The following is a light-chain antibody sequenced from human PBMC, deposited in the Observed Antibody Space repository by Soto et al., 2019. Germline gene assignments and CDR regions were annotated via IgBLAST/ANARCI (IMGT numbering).Light chain of an antibody. CDR2: DAS. J-gene: IGKJ1*01. V-gene: IGKV3-20*01. CDR3: KQYGNSRGT. Sequence: EIVLTQSPGTLSLSPGERATLSCRASENVYNYLAWYQQIPGQPPRLLIYDASNRAAGIPDRFSGSGSGTDLNLTISGLEPEHFAVYYCKQYGNSRGTFGQGTKVDIK. CDR1: ENVYNY.